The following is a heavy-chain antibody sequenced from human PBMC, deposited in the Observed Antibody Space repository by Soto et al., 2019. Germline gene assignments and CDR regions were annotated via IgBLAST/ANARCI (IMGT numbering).Heavy chain of an antibody. CDR2: INPNSGGT. D-gene: IGHD3-9*01. CDR3: ARSDILTGYYYYGMDV. Sequence: ASVKVSCKASGYTFTGYYMHWVRQAPGQGLEWMGWINPNSGGTNYAQKFQGRVTMTRDTSISTAYMELSMMRSDDTAVCYCARSDILTGYYYYGMDVWGQGTTVTVSS. V-gene: IGHV1-2*02. CDR1: GYTFTGYY. J-gene: IGHJ6*02.